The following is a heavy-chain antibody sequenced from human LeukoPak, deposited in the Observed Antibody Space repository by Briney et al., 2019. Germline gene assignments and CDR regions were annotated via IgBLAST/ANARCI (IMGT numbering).Heavy chain of an antibody. Sequence: PSETLSLSCAVYDGSFSCYYWSWIRQPPGKGLEWIGEINHSGSTDYNPSLKSRVTISADTSKNQFSLKLSSVNAADTAVYYCATERGYRYGPFDYWGQGTLVTVSS. V-gene: IGHV4-34*01. D-gene: IGHD5-18*01. J-gene: IGHJ4*02. CDR1: DGSFSCYY. CDR3: ATERGYRYGPFDY. CDR2: INHSGST.